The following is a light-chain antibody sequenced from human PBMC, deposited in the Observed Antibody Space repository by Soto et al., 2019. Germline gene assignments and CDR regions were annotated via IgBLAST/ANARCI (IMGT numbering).Light chain of an antibody. CDR2: DAS. CDR1: QSVSNY. V-gene: IGKV3-11*01. J-gene: IGKJ2*01. Sequence: EIVLTQSPATLSLSLGEGATLSCRASQSVSNYIAWYPQKPGQAPRVLIYDASNRTAGVPARFSGSRSGTGFNLSISSLEREGFPDYCCQQRSSWYSFGQGTKLEL. CDR3: QQRSSWYS.